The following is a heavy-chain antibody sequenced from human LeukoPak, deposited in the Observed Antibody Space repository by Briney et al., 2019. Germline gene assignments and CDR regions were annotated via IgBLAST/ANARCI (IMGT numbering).Heavy chain of an antibody. CDR2: ISSSSSTI. CDR1: GFTFSSYS. J-gene: IGHJ4*02. V-gene: IGHV3-48*01. D-gene: IGHD1-26*01. CDR3: ARVRVGATAKGHYFDY. Sequence: GGSLRLSCAASGFTFSSYSMNWVRQAPGKGLEWVSYISSSSSTIYYADSVKGRFTISRDNAKNSLNLQMNSLRAEDTAVYYCARVRVGATAKGHYFDYWGQGTLVTVSS.